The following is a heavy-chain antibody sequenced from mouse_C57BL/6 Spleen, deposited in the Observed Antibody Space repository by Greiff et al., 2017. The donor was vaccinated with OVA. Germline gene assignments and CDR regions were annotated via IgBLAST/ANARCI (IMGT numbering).Heavy chain of an antibody. V-gene: IGHV1-4*01. D-gene: IGHD4-1*01. CDR1: GYTFTSYT. Sequence: VQLQQSGAELARPGASVKMSCKACGYTFTSYTMHWVKQRPGQGLEWIGYINPSSGYTKYNQKFKDKATLTADKSSSTAYMQLSSLTSEDSAVYYCARSWEEGYFDYWGQGTTLTVSS. CDR3: ARSWEEGYFDY. J-gene: IGHJ2*01. CDR2: INPSSGYT.